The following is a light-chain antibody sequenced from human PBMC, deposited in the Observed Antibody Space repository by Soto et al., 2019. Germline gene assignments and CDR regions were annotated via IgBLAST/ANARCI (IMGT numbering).Light chain of an antibody. CDR2: GES. J-gene: IGKJ4*01. Sequence: VMTQSPGTLSLSPGDRATLSCRASQSVSSNLAWYQQKPGQAPRILIYGESTRATGLPDRFSGSGSGTEFTLIISSLEPEDFAVYYCQKRSNSPPTCGGGTQVDIK. CDR1: QSVSSN. V-gene: IGKV3-11*01. CDR3: QKRSNSPPT.